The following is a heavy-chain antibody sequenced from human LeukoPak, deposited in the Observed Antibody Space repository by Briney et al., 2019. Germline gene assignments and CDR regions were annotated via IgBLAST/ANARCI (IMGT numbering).Heavy chain of an antibody. CDR3: AKGAGPPWFDP. CDR2: MSSSGIS. D-gene: IGHD6-19*01. J-gene: IGHJ5*02. V-gene: IGHV4-61*02. CDR1: NGSISSDTYF. Sequence: SQTPSLTCTVSNGSISSDTYFWSWIRQPAGEGLEWIGRMSSSGISTYSPSLKSRVTISIDTSRNQFSMNLNSVTAADTAVYYCAKGAGPPWFDPWGQGTLVTVSS.